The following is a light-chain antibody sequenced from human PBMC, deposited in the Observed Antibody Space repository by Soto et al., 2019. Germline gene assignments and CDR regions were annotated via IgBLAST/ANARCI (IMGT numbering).Light chain of an antibody. CDR1: QTVSRN. CDR2: DIS. Sequence: EVVMTQSPATLSVSPGERATLSCRASQTVSRNLAWYQQRPGQAPRLLIYDISNRAAGVPARFSGSGSETEFTLTIRSLQSEDFAVYFCQQYNNGPSFGQGTRRE. CDR3: QQYNNGPS. V-gene: IGKV3-15*01. J-gene: IGKJ5*01.